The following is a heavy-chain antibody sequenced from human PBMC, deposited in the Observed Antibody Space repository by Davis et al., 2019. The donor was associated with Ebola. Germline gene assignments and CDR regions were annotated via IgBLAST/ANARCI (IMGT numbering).Heavy chain of an antibody. Sequence: SETLSLTCTVSGGSISSYYWSWIRQPPGKGLEWIGYIYYSGSTNYNPSLKSRVTISVDTSKNQFSLKLSSVTAADTAVYYCARVEGGSGLDYWGQETLVTVSS. J-gene: IGHJ4*02. CDR1: GGSISSYY. D-gene: IGHD3/OR15-3a*01. CDR2: IYYSGST. V-gene: IGHV4-59*01. CDR3: ARVEGGSGLDY.